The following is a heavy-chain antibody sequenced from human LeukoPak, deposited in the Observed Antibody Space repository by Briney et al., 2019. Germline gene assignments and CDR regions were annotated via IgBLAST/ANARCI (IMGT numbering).Heavy chain of an antibody. D-gene: IGHD1-26*01. Sequence: GGSRRLSCAASGFTFSTYSMNWVRQAPGKGPEWVSYISSSSSTIYYADSVKGRFTISRDNAKNSLYLQMNSLRAEDTAVYYCARAREVGATTGYYFDYWGQGTLVTVSS. CDR1: GFTFSTYS. V-gene: IGHV3-48*04. CDR2: ISSSSSTI. CDR3: ARAREVGATTGYYFDY. J-gene: IGHJ4*02.